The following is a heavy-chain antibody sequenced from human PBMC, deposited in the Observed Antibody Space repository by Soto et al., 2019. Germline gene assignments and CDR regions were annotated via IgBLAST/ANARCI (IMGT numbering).Heavy chain of an antibody. J-gene: IGHJ4*02. D-gene: IGHD3-22*01. Sequence: QVQLVQSGAEVKKPGSSVKVSCKASGGTFSSYAISWVRQAPGQGLEWMGGIIPIFGTANYAQKFQGRVTITADESTSKAYMELSSLRSEDTAVYSCARESAVYYDSSGYYHYWGQGTLVTVSS. CDR2: IIPIFGTA. V-gene: IGHV1-69*01. CDR1: GGTFSSYA. CDR3: ARESAVYYDSSGYYHY.